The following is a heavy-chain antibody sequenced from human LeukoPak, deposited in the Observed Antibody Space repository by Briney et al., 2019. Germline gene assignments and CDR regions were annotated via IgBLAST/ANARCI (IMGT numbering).Heavy chain of an antibody. Sequence: SETLSLTCTVSGGSISSYYWSWIRQPPGKGLEWIGYIHYSGSTNYNPSLKSRVTISLDTSNNQFSLKLSSVTAADTAVYYCARMGGYSGYATHWGQGTLVTVSS. D-gene: IGHD5-12*01. CDR2: IHYSGST. CDR3: ARMGGYSGYATH. V-gene: IGHV4-59*08. CDR1: GGSISSYY. J-gene: IGHJ4*02.